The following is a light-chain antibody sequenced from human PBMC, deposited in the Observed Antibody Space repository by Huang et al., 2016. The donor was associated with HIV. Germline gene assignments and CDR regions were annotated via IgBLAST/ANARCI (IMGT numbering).Light chain of an antibody. CDR3: QQYNSRPWT. J-gene: IGKJ1*01. CDR1: QSVSSD. V-gene: IGKV3-15*01. Sequence: EKVMTQSPATLSVSPGERAPLSCRASQSVSSDLAWYQQRPGQSPRLLIYGASTRPTGIPARFSGSGSGTEFTLTTNSLQSADFAIYYCQQYNSRPWTFGQGTKVEMK. CDR2: GAS.